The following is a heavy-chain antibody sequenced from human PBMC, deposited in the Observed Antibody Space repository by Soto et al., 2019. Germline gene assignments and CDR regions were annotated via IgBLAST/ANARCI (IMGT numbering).Heavy chain of an antibody. D-gene: IGHD3-22*01. V-gene: IGHV1-46*01. Sequence: ASVKVSGTAPGDTLTSYYLKWVRQAPGQALEWMGVINPHGGSTKYAQKFQGRFTISRDNAKNSLFLQMNSLRGEDTAVYYCARSGLALPYSASHWFDPWGHGTLVTVSS. CDR1: GDTLTSYY. CDR2: INPHGGST. CDR3: ARSGLALPYSASHWFDP. J-gene: IGHJ5*02.